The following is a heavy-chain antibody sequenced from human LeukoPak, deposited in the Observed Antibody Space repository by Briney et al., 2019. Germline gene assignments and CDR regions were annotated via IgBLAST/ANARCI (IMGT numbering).Heavy chain of an antibody. CDR3: ARDVWDPSATGISWYFDL. D-gene: IGHD3-16*01. CDR1: GASITKYH. CDR2: IYYSGST. V-gene: IGHV4-59*12. J-gene: IGHJ2*01. Sequence: SETLSLTCVVSGASITKYHWSWIRQSPVKGLEWIGYIYYSGSTNYNPSFNIGVTISLDTSSNQFSLKLRSVTAADTALYYCARDVWDPSATGISWYFDLWGRGPLVTVFS.